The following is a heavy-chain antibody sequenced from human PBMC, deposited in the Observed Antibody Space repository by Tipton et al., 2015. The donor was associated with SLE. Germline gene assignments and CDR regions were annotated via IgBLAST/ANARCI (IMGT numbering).Heavy chain of an antibody. CDR2: IFTSGST. D-gene: IGHD5-12*01. J-gene: IGHJ4*02. Sequence: TLSLTCTVSGGSISSGSYFWTWVRAPAGKGLEWAVHIFTSGSTNYNPSLKSRLTISLYMSKNPFSLRLSSAAAADTAMYYSAREKVPSSGVSYVDDWGQGVLVAVAS. CDR3: AREKVPSSGVSYVDD. CDR1: GGSISSGSYF. V-gene: IGHV4-61*09.